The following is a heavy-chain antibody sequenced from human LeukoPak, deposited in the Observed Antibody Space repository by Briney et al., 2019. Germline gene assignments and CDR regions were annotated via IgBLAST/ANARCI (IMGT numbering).Heavy chain of an antibody. Sequence: GGSLRLSCAASGFTFSSHAMSWVRQAPGKGLEWVSSIVGTGVSRDYADSVKGRFTVSRDNSKNTLYLQMNSLRAEDTAVYYCTRRTSVLPFDYWGQGTLVTVSS. J-gene: IGHJ4*02. CDR1: GFTFSSHA. CDR2: IVGTGVSR. D-gene: IGHD2-8*01. CDR3: TRRTSVLPFDY. V-gene: IGHV3-23*01.